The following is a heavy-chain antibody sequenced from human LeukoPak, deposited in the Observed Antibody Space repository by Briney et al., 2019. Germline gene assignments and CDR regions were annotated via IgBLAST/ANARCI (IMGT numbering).Heavy chain of an antibody. CDR1: GFTFSSYG. Sequence: GGSLRLSCAASGFTFSSYGMSWVRQAPGKGLEWVSAISGSGGSTYYADSVKGRFTISRDNSKNTLYLQMNSLRAEDTAVYYCARVAEEMATIYYYYYMDVWGKGTTVTVSS. D-gene: IGHD5-24*01. J-gene: IGHJ6*03. CDR3: ARVAEEMATIYYYYYMDV. V-gene: IGHV3-23*01. CDR2: ISGSGGST.